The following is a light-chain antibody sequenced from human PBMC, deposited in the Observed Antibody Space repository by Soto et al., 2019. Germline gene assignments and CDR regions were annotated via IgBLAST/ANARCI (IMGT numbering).Light chain of an antibody. Sequence: DIVLTQSPATLSFSPRERATLSCRASQSVSSYLAWYQQKPGQAPRLLIYDASNRATGIPARFSGSGSGTDFTLTISSLEPEDFAVYYCQQRSNWPPITFGQGTRLEIK. CDR1: QSVSSY. CDR2: DAS. J-gene: IGKJ5*01. V-gene: IGKV3-11*01. CDR3: QQRSNWPPIT.